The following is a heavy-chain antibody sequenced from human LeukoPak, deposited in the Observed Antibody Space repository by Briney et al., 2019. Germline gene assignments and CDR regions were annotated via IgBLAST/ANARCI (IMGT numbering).Heavy chain of an antibody. Sequence: PSETLSLTCTVSGGSISSGSYYWSWIRQPAGKGLEWIGRIYTSGSTNYNPSLKSRVTISVDTSKNQVSLRLTSVTAADTAVYYCARTATSYFGSGNQLHYYYYMDVWGKGTTVTISS. J-gene: IGHJ6*03. CDR3: ARTATSYFGSGNQLHYYYYMDV. V-gene: IGHV4-61*02. D-gene: IGHD3-10*01. CDR2: IYTSGST. CDR1: GGSISSGSYY.